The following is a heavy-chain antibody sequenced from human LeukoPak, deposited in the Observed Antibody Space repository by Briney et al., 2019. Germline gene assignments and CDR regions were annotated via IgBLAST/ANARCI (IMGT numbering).Heavy chain of an antibody. CDR2: ISPHNGNR. D-gene: IGHD3-10*01. Sequence: GASVNVSCKTSGYTFTRYGVSWVRQAPGQGLEWMGWISPHNGNRDYAQKFKDRVSMTTDTSTNTVYLELRSLRPDDTAMYYCARTGYGSGSDDFDFWGQGTLVTVSS. CDR3: ARTGYGSGSDDFDF. J-gene: IGHJ4*02. V-gene: IGHV1-18*01. CDR1: GYTFTRYG.